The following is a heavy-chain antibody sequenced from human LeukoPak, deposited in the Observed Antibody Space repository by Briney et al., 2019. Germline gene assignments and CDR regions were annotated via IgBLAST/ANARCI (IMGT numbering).Heavy chain of an antibody. CDR2: IYPGDSDT. CDR3: GRIPAAGSLKGSFDI. Sequence: GESLKISCKGSGYSFTTYWIGWVRQMPGKGLEWMGIIYPGDSDTTYSPSSQGQVTISADKSISTAYLQWSSLKASDSAMYYCGRIPAAGSLKGSFDIWAKGQWSPSLQ. J-gene: IGHJ3*02. V-gene: IGHV5-51*01. CDR1: GYSFTTYW. D-gene: IGHD6-13*01.